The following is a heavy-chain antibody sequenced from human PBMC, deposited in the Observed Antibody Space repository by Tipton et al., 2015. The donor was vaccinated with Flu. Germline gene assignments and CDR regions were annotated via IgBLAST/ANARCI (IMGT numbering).Heavy chain of an antibody. V-gene: IGHV3-21*01. CDR1: GFTLSRYT. Sequence: QLVQSGGGLVNPGGSLRLSCAASGFTLSRYTLNWVRQAPGKGLEGVSSITSLYRYYADSVKGRFTISRDSAKNSLYLQMNSLRAEDTAVYYCTRDPPIIGDYEAEGVDYWGQGTQVTVSS. D-gene: IGHD4-17*01. CDR2: ITSLYR. J-gene: IGHJ4*02. CDR3: TRDPPIIGDYEAEGVDY.